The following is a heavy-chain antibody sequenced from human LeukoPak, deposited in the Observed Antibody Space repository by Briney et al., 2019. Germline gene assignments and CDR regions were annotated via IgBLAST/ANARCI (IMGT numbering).Heavy chain of an antibody. CDR3: ARRYCSSTSCYIRYFDY. CDR2: IKQDGSEK. D-gene: IGHD2-2*01. J-gene: IGHJ4*02. V-gene: IGHV3-7*01. Sequence: GGSLRLSCAASGFTFSSYWMSWVRQAPGKGLEWVANIKQDGSEKYYVDSVKGRFTISRDNAKNSLYLQMNSLRAEDTAVYYCARRYCSSTSCYIRYFDYWGQGTLVTVSS. CDR1: GFTFSSYW.